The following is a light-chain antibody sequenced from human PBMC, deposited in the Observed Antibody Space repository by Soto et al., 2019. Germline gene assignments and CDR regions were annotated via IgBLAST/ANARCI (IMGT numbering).Light chain of an antibody. CDR3: CSYAGGSTYG. V-gene: IGLV2-23*01. CDR2: EGS. Sequence: QSVLTQPASVSGSPGQSITISCTGTSSDVGSYNLVSWYQHHPGKAPKLMIYEGSKRPSGVSNRFSGSKSGNTASLTISGLQAEDEADYYCCSYAGGSTYGFGSGTKVTVL. CDR1: SSDVGSYNL. J-gene: IGLJ1*01.